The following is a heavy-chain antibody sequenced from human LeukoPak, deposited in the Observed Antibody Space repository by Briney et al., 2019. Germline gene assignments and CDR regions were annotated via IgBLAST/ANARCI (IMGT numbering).Heavy chain of an antibody. CDR1: GFAFSNYN. V-gene: IGHV3-23*01. J-gene: IGHJ3*02. Sequence: GGSLRLSCAASGFAFSNYNMSWVRQAPGKGLEWVATITKSGDQTYYADSVRGLFTISRDISKSTLYLQMNSLRAEDTAVYHCVKSAGKDGYRDVFDIWGQGTVVSVSS. D-gene: IGHD5-24*01. CDR2: ITKSGDQT. CDR3: VKSAGKDGYRDVFDI.